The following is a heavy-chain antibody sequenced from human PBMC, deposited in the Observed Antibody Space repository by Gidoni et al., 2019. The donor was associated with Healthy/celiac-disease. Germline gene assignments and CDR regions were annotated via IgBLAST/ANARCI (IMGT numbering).Heavy chain of an antibody. CDR1: GGSISIGGYY. V-gene: IGHV4-31*03. CDR3: ARAGWGVPAAYAFDI. D-gene: IGHD2-2*01. Sequence: QAQLQESGPGLVKPSQTLSLTCPVPGGSISIGGYYWSWIRQQPGKGLEWIGYIYYSGSTYYNPSIKSRVTISVDTSKNQFCLKLSSVTAADTAVYYCARAGWGVPAAYAFDIWGQGTMVTVSS. J-gene: IGHJ3*02. CDR2: IYYSGST.